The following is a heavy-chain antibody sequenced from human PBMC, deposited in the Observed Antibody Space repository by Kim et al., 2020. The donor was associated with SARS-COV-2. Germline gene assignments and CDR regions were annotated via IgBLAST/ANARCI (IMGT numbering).Heavy chain of an antibody. Sequence: GGSLRLSCAASGFTFSSYWMSWVRQAPGKGLEWVANIKQDGSEKYYVDSVKGRFTISRDNAKNSLYLQMNSLRAEDTAVYYCATSMVATGAHYYYYYGMDVWGQGTTVTVSS. J-gene: IGHJ6*02. D-gene: IGHD5-12*01. V-gene: IGHV3-7*01. CDR3: ATSMVATGAHYYYYYGMDV. CDR1: GFTFSSYW. CDR2: IKQDGSEK.